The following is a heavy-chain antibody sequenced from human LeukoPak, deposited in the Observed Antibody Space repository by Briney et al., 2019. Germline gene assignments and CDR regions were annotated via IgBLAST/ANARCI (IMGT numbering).Heavy chain of an antibody. J-gene: IGHJ4*02. V-gene: IGHV3-7*05. CDR1: GFTFSSYW. CDR3: ARLSPFFDF. CDR2: IKLDGSEE. Sequence: GGSLRLSSAASGFTFSSYWMSWVRQAPGKGLEWVANIKLDGSEEYYVNSVKGRFTISRDNAKNSLYLQMNSLRAEDTAVYYCARLSPFFDFWGQGTLVTVSS.